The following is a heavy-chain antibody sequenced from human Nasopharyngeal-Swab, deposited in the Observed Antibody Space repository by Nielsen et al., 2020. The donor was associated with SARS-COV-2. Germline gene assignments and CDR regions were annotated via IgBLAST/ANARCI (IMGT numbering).Heavy chain of an antibody. CDR3: AKDHKMDSGGGVGYMDV. D-gene: IGHD3-16*01. J-gene: IGHJ6*03. CDR1: GFTFSSYG. Sequence: GESLKISCAASGFTFSSYGMHWVRQAPGEGLEGVAFIRYDGFNQHYVDSVKGRFTISRDSFKNTLYLQLNSLRAEDTAVYYCAKDHKMDSGGGVGYMDVWGKGTTVTVSS. CDR2: IRYDGFNQ. V-gene: IGHV3-30*02.